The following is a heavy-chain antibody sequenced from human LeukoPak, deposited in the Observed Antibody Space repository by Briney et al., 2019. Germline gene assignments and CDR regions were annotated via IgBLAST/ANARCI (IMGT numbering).Heavy chain of an antibody. CDR1: GFTVSSYY. CDR3: ARRSGIAVAGAFDY. Sequence: GGSLRLSCAASGFTVSSYYMNWVRQAPGKGLERVSGISGSGDSTYYADSVKGRFTISRDNSKNTLYLQMNSLRAEDTAVYYCARRSGIAVAGAFDYWGQGTLVTVSS. D-gene: IGHD6-19*01. CDR2: ISGSGDST. V-gene: IGHV3-23*01. J-gene: IGHJ4*02.